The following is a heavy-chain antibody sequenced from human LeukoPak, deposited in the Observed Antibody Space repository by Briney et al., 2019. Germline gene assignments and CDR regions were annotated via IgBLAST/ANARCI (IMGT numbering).Heavy chain of an antibody. J-gene: IGHJ4*02. D-gene: IGHD3-22*01. V-gene: IGHV4-39*02. Sequence: SETLSLTCTVSGGSISSSRYYWGWIRQPPGKGLEWIGSIYYNGRIYYNPSLKSRVTISVDTSKNHFSLKLTSVTAADTAVYYCASGGYYDSSGYRPNDYWGQGTLVTVSS. CDR3: ASGGYYDSSGYRPNDY. CDR2: IYYNGRI. CDR1: GGSISSSRYY.